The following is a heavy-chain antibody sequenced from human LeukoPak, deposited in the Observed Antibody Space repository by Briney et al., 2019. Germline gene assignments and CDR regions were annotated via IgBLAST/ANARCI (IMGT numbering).Heavy chain of an antibody. CDR1: GLTFSSYG. CDR3: AKRDSSSSVDY. V-gene: IGHV3-30*02. CDR2: IRYDGSNK. J-gene: IGHJ4*02. Sequence: GGSLRLSCAASGLTFSSYGMHWVRQAPGKGLEWVAFIRYDGSNKYYADSVKGRFTISRDNSKNTLYLQMNSLRAEDTAVYYCAKRDSSSSVDYWGQGTLVTVSS. D-gene: IGHD6-6*01.